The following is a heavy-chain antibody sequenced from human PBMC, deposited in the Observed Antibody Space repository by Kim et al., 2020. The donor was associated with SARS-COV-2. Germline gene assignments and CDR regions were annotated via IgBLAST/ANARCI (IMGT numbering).Heavy chain of an antibody. CDR3: ARHAQASNAFDI. V-gene: IGHV5-51*01. CDR2: IYPGDSDT. CDR1: GYSYTSYW. Sequence: GESLKISCKGSGYSYTSYWIGWVRQMPGKGLQWMGLIYPGDSDTRYSPSFQGQVTISVDKSISTAYLQWSSLKASDTAMYYCARHAQASNAFDIWCQGTMVTVSS. J-gene: IGHJ3*02.